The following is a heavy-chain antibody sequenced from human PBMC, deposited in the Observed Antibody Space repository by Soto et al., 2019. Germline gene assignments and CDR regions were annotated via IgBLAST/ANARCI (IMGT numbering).Heavy chain of an antibody. Sequence: DSVKVSCKASGYKFTTYFIHWVRQAPGQGLEWMGMIHPSGDTGYAQKFRGRVTMTIDTSTTTAYMELRNLTSEDTAVYFSVRAYSTNSHRSGALQFWGPGTL. CDR3: VRAYSTNSHRSGALQF. J-gene: IGHJ1*01. CDR2: IHPSGDT. V-gene: IGHV1-46*01. D-gene: IGHD2-21*01. CDR1: GYKFTTYF.